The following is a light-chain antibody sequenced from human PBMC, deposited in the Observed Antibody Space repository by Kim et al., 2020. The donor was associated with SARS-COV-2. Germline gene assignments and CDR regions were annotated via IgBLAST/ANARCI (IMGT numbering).Light chain of an antibody. CDR2: AAF. Sequence: LSPGERVTLSCRASESVKYNYVAWYQQKPGQAPRLLIYAAFNRATGIPGRFSGSGSGTEFTLTISRLEPEDFAVYYCQQYGIPPVTLGQGTKLEI. CDR3: QQYGIPPVT. V-gene: IGKV3-20*01. CDR1: ESVKYNY. J-gene: IGKJ2*01.